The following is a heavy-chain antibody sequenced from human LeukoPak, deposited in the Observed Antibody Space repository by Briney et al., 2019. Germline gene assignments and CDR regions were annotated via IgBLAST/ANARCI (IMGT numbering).Heavy chain of an antibody. J-gene: IGHJ3*02. D-gene: IGHD2-21*01. Sequence: GGSLRLSCAASGFTFSSYTMNWVRQAPGKGLKWVSAISGSGVGTYYADSVKGRFTISRDNSWNTLYLQMSSLRAEDTAVYYCAKDQVISGSEASDIWGQGTMVTVSS. V-gene: IGHV3-23*01. CDR2: ISGSGVGT. CDR3: AKDQVISGSEASDI. CDR1: GFTFSSYT.